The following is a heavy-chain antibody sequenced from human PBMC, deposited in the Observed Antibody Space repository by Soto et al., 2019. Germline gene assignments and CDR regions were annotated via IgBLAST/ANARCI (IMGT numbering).Heavy chain of an antibody. V-gene: IGHV3-23*01. CDR3: AKGSASARPYYFDS. Sequence: GGSLRLSCAASGFTFSSYAMSWVRQAPGKGLEWVSAISGSGGSTGHADSVKGRFTISRDSSKNTLYLQMNSLRDEDTGRYYCAKGSASARPYYFDSWGQGSLVTVSS. CDR1: GFTFSSYA. CDR2: ISGSGGST. J-gene: IGHJ4*02. D-gene: IGHD6-6*01.